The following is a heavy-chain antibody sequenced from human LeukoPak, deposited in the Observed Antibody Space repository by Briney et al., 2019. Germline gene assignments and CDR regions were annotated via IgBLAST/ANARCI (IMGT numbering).Heavy chain of an antibody. V-gene: IGHV4-4*02. CDR2: IYHSGST. CDR1: GGSISSSNG. Sequence: SGTLSLTCAVFGGSISSSNGWSWVRQPPGKGVEWIGEIYHSGSTNYNPSLKSRVTISVDKSKNQFSLQLSSVSAADTAVYYCARDSRAWIGAVGGYGMDVWGKGTTVTVSS. D-gene: IGHD5-12*01. J-gene: IGHJ6*04. CDR3: ARDSRAWIGAVGGYGMDV.